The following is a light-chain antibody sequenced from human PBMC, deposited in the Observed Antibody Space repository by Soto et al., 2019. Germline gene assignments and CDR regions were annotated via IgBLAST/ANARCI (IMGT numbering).Light chain of an antibody. V-gene: IGLV3-21*04. CDR1: NIGNKR. CDR2: YDS. J-gene: IGLJ1*01. Sequence: SYELTQPPSVSVAPEKTATITCGGSNIGNKRVHWYRQKPGQAPVLVISYDSDRPSGIPERFSGSNSGNTATLTISRVEAGDEADYYCQVWDIMTDNCVFGSGTKLTVL. CDR3: QVWDIMTDNCV.